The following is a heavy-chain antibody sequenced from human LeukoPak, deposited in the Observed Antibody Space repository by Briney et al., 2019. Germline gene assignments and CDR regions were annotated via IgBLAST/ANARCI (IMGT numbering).Heavy chain of an antibody. CDR3: ARDPHYDILTGYYSDY. D-gene: IGHD3-9*01. V-gene: IGHV3-23*01. CDR2: ISGSGGST. J-gene: IGHJ4*02. CDR1: GFTFSSYA. Sequence: GGSLRLSCAASGFTFSSYAMSWVRQAPGKGLEWVSAISGSGGSTYYADSVKGRFTISRDNAKNSLYLQMNSLRAEDTAVYYCARDPHYDILTGYYSDYWGQGTLVTVSS.